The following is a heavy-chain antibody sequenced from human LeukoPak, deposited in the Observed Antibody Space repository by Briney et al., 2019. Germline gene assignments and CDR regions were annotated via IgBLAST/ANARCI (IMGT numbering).Heavy chain of an antibody. CDR1: VFTSCSYS. CDR3: PRCIILRGSPIAVSLDY. CDR2: ISSEVSNK. Sequence: GRSLSPSCAPSVFTSCSYSMPSDCQAPGKGLERVAVISSEVSNKCYADSVNSRFTICVDNVKNSLYLQTTTLRADDTAVYYCPRCIILRGSPIAVSLDYWAQGTLFTVSS. V-gene: IGHV3-30*03. J-gene: IGHJ4*02. D-gene: IGHD3-9*01.